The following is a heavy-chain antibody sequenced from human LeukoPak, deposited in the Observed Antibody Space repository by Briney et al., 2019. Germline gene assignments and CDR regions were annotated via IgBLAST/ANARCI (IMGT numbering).Heavy chain of an antibody. Sequence: GGSLRLSCAASGFTFSGSAMHWVRQASGKGLEWVGRIRSKANSYATAYAASVKGRFTISRDDSKNTAYLQMNSLKTEDTAVYYCTSPTWSSGWSECYRSWGQGTLVTVSS. CDR2: IRSKANSYAT. V-gene: IGHV3-73*01. CDR3: TSPTWSSGWSECYRS. CDR1: GFTFSGSA. D-gene: IGHD6-13*01. J-gene: IGHJ5*02.